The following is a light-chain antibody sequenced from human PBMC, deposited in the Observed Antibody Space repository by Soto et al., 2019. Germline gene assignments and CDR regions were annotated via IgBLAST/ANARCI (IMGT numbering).Light chain of an antibody. J-gene: IGLJ1*01. CDR3: QSYDNSSDV. V-gene: IGLV6-57*04. CDR1: SGSIASNY. Sequence: LTQPHSMSESPGKTVTISCTRSSGSIASNYVQWYQQRPGSVPTTVIYEDNQRPSGVPDRFSGSVDSSSNSASLTISGLETEDEADYYCQSYDNSSDVFGTGTKLTVL. CDR2: EDN.